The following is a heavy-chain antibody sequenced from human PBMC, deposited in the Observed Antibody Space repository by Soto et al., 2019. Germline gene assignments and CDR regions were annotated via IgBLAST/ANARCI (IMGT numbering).Heavy chain of an antibody. CDR1: AGSFSHYY. D-gene: IGHD6-19*01. CDR3: AIGGSSDWQVALDI. V-gene: IGHV4-34*01. J-gene: IGHJ3*02. Sequence: QVQQQPWGAGLLKPPETRSLTCTVYAGSFSHYYWNWIRQSPGKGLEWIGKIKHGGSSSYNPSLRSRVSISVDMSKNQFSLTLSSVTAADTAVYYCAIGGSSDWQVALDIWGQGTMVPVSS. CDR2: IKHGGSS.